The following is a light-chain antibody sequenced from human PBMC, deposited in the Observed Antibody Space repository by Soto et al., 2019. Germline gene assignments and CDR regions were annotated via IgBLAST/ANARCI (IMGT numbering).Light chain of an antibody. CDR2: GAS. Sequence: EMVLTQSPGTLSLSPGERTTLSCRASQSISSSYLAWYQQKPGQAPRLPVYGASSRATGIPDRFSGSGSGTDFTLTISRLEPEDFALYYCQQYSSTFWTLGQGTKV. J-gene: IGKJ1*01. CDR1: QSISSSY. V-gene: IGKV3-20*01. CDR3: QQYSSTFWT.